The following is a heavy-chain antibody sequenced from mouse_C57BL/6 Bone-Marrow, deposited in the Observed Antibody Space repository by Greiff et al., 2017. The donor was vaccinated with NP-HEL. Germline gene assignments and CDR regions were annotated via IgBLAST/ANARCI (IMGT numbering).Heavy chain of an antibody. V-gene: IGHV10-3*01. D-gene: IGHD2-3*01. J-gene: IGHJ1*03. CDR2: IRRKSSNYAT. CDR1: GFTFNTYP. CDR3: VREDGGFGV. Sequence: EVQLMQPGGGLVQPKGSLKLSCAASGFTFNTYPMHWVRQAPGQGLEWVARIRRKSSNYATYYAVSVKDRLTISRDASQTLLYLRRNNPKAEDAAMYYSVREDGGFGVWGKGTTVTVSS.